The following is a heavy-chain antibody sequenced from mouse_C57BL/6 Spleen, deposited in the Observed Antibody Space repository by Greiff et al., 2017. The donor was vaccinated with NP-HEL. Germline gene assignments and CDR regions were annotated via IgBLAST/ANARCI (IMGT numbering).Heavy chain of an antibody. V-gene: IGHV1-85*01. CDR1: GYTFTSYD. D-gene: IGHD1-1*01. CDR3: AILLRYSWFAY. J-gene: IGHJ3*01. Sequence: QVQLQQSGPELVKPGASVKLSCKASGYTFTSYDLNWVKQRPGQGLEWIGWIYPRDGSTKYNEKFKGKATLTVDTSSSTAYMELHSLTSEDSAVYFCAILLRYSWFAYWGQGTLVTVSA. CDR2: IYPRDGST.